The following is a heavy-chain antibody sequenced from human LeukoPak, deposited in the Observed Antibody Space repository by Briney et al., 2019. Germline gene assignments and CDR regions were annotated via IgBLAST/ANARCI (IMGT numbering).Heavy chain of an antibody. CDR3: AKPGGSGTFHNGGYNWFDP. CDR1: GYTFTDYY. D-gene: IGHD3-10*01. V-gene: IGHV1-2*02. CDR2: INPNSGDT. J-gene: IGHJ5*02. Sequence: ASVKVSCKASGYTFTDYYMHWVRQAPGQGLEWMGWINPNSGDTKYAQKFQGRVTMTRDTSISTAYMEVSRLRSDDTAVYYYAKPGGSGTFHNGGYNWFDPWGQGTLVTVSS.